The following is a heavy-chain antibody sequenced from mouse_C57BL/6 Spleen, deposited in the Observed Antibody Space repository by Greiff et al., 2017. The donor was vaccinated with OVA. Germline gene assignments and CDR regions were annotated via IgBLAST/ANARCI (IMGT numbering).Heavy chain of an antibody. J-gene: IGHJ1*03. V-gene: IGHV5-17*01. CDR2: ISSGSSTI. Sequence: EVHLVESGGGLVKPGGSLKLSCAASGFTFSDYGMHWVRQAPEKGLEWVAYISSGSSTIYYADTVKGRFTISRDNAKKALFLQMPSLRSEDTAMYYCARPVYYGSSEYFDVWGTGTTVTVSS. CDR3: ARPVYYGSSEYFDV. CDR1: GFTFSDYG. D-gene: IGHD1-1*01.